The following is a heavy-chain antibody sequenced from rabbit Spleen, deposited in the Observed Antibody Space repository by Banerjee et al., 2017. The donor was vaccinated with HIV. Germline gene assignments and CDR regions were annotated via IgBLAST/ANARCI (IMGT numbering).Heavy chain of an antibody. J-gene: IGHJ6*01. CDR1: GFSFSSSYY. CDR3: ARDLDGSSRSLLDLSL. V-gene: IGHV1S45*01. D-gene: IGHD5-1*01. Sequence: QEQLVESGGGLVQPEGSLTLTCTASGFSFSSSYYMCWVRQAPGKGLEWIACIATGSSGSTYYASWAKGRFTISKTSSTTVTLQMTSLTVADTATYFCARDLDGSSRSLLDLSLWGPGTLVTVS. CDR2: IATGSSGST.